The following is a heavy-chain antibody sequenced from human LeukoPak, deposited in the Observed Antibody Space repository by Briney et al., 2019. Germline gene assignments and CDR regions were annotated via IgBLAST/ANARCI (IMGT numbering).Heavy chain of an antibody. V-gene: IGHV3-23*01. CDR1: GFTFSSYA. D-gene: IGHD6-19*01. Sequence: GGSLRLSCAASGFTFSSYAMSWVRQAPGKGLEWVSAISGSGGSTYYADSVKGRFTISRDNSKNTLYLQMNSLRAEDTAVYYCAKGLQYSSGWYGGPDAFDIWGQGTMVTVSS. J-gene: IGHJ3*02. CDR3: AKGLQYSSGWYGGPDAFDI. CDR2: ISGSGGST.